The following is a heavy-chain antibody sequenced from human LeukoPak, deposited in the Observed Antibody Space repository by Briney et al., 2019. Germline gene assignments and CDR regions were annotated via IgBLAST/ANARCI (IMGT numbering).Heavy chain of an antibody. CDR3: ARVPQYYYDSSGLGAFDI. CDR2: ISSSSSYI. J-gene: IGHJ3*02. D-gene: IGHD3-22*01. CDR1: GFTFSSYS. V-gene: IGHV3-21*01. Sequence: GGSLRLSCAASGFTFSSYSMNWVRQAPGKGLEGVSSISSSSSYIYYADSVKGRFTISRDNAKNSLYLQMNSLRAEDTAVYYCARVPQYYYDSSGLGAFDIWGQGTMVTVSS.